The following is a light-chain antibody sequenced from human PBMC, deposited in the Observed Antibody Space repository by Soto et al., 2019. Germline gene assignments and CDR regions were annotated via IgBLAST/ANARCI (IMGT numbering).Light chain of an antibody. J-gene: IGKJ1*01. CDR1: QTVSGN. CDR2: GAS. V-gene: IGKV3-15*01. CDR3: QQYNNWPPWT. Sequence: EIVMTQSPATLSVSPGERATVSCRASQTVSGNLAWYQQRPGQAPRLLMYGASTRATGIPTRFSGSGSGTEFTLTISSLQPEDFAVYYCQQYNNWPPWTFGPGTKVDIK.